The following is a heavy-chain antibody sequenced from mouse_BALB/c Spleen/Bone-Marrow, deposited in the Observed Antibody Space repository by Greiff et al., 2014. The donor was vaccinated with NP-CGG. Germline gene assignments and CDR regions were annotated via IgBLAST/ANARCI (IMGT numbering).Heavy chain of an antibody. Sequence: QLVESGPELVKPGASVKMSCKASGYTFTSYVMHWMKQKPGQGLEWIGYINPYNDGTKYNETFKGKATLTSDKSSSTAYMDLSSLTSEDSAVYFCARSEYFGSSYDYWGQGTTLTASS. J-gene: IGHJ2*01. CDR3: ARSEYFGSSYDY. CDR2: INPYNDGT. V-gene: IGHV1-14*01. CDR1: GYTFTSYV. D-gene: IGHD1-1*01.